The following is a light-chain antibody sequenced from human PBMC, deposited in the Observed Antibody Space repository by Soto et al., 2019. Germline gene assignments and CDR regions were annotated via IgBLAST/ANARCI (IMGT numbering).Light chain of an antibody. Sequence: QSVLTQPPSVSGTPGQRVNMSCSGSSSNIGSKSVSWYQHLPQTAPKLLIYSNNQRPSGVPGRFSGSKSGPSASLAISGLQSDDETQYYCAAWDDSLNVLVFGGGTKLTVL. CDR2: SNN. V-gene: IGLV1-44*01. CDR1: SSNIGSKS. J-gene: IGLJ2*01. CDR3: AAWDDSLNVLV.